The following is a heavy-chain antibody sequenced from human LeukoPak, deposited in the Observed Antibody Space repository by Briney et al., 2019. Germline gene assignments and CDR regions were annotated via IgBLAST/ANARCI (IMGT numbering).Heavy chain of an antibody. J-gene: IGHJ6*04. CDR3: AKDSSGWYTHGMDV. CDR2: ISGSGGST. Sequence: GGSLRLSCAASGFTFSGYAMGWVRQAPGKGLEWVSAISGSGGSTYYADSVKGRFTISRDNSKNTLYLQMNSLRAEDTAVYYCAKDSSGWYTHGMDVWGKGTTVTVSS. CDR1: GFTFSGYA. V-gene: IGHV3-23*01. D-gene: IGHD6-19*01.